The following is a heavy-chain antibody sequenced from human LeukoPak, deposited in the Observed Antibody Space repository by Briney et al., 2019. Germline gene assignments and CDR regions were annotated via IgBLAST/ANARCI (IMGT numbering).Heavy chain of an antibody. CDR1: GFTFSSYW. Sequence: GGSLRLSCAASGFTFSSYWMSCVRQAPGKGLEWVANIKEDGSQKYYVDSVKGRLTISRDNAKNSLYLQMNSLRGEDTAVYYCARAEEEYYFDYWGQGTLVTVSS. CDR3: ARAEEEYYFDY. CDR2: IKEDGSQK. V-gene: IGHV3-7*01. J-gene: IGHJ4*02. D-gene: IGHD3-10*01.